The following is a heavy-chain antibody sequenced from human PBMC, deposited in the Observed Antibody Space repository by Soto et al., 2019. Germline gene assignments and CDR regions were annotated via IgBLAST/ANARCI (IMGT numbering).Heavy chain of an antibody. D-gene: IGHD1-1*01. V-gene: IGHV4-30-4*01. CDR2: IYYSGST. CDR1: GGSISSGDYY. CDR3: ASVGTAWVQKRPGV. Sequence: QVQLQESGPGLVKPSQTLSLTCTVSGGSISSGDYYWSWIRQPPGKGLEWIGYIYYSGSTYYNPSRKKRDTISVDTSENRFSLKLSSVNAADTAVYYCASVGTAWVQKRPGVWGQGTLVTVSS. J-gene: IGHJ4*02.